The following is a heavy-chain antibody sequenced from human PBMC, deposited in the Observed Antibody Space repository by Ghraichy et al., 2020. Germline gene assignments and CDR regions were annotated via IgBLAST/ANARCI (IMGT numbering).Heavy chain of an antibody. D-gene: IGHD3-10*01. J-gene: IGHJ6*02. V-gene: IGHV4-34*01. CDR1: GGSFSGYY. CDR3: ARTGYYGSGSYYSHNYYYYGMDV. Sequence: SETLSLTCAVYGGSFSGYYWSWIRQPPGKGLEWIGEINHSGSTNYNPSLKSRVTISVDTSKNQFSLKLSSVTAADTAVYYCARTGYYGSGSYYSHNYYYYGMDVWGQGTTVTVSS. CDR2: INHSGST.